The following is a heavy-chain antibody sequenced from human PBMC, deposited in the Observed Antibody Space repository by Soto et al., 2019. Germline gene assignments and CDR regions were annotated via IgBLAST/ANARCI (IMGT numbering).Heavy chain of an antibody. CDR3: ARELKDPDYDILTGEDY. D-gene: IGHD3-9*01. V-gene: IGHV3-33*01. CDR2: IWYDGSNK. J-gene: IGHJ4*02. CDR1: GFTFSSYG. Sequence: QVQLVESGGGVVQPGRSLRLSCAASGFTFSSYGMHWVRQAPGKGLEWVAVIWYDGSNKYYADSVKGRFTISRDNSKNTLYLQMNSLRAEDTAVYYCARELKDPDYDILTGEDYWGQGTLVTVSS.